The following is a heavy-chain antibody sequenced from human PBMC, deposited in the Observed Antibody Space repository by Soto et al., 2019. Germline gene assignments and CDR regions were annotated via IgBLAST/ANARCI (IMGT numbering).Heavy chain of an antibody. J-gene: IGHJ6*02. CDR3: APLSVSLSGPYGIHV. Sequence: SETLSLTCSVSGYSVTSSDYYWAWIRQPPGKGLEWIGSMFYSGLTYYNPSLKSRVTLSVDTSKNQFSVRLNSVTAAGTAVYYCAPLSVSLSGPYGIHVWGQGTTVTVSS. CDR1: GYSVTSSDYY. D-gene: IGHD2-15*01. V-gene: IGHV4-39*01. CDR2: MFYSGLT.